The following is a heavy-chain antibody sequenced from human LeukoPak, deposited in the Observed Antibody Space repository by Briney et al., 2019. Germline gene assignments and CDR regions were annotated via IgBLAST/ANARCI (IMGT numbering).Heavy chain of an antibody. J-gene: IGHJ6*02. CDR3: PREGMATYGMDV. D-gene: IGHD5-24*01. CDR1: GFTFSSYG. V-gene: IGHV3-33*01. Sequence: PGGSLRLSCAASGFTFSSYGMHWVRQAPGKGLEWVAVIWYDGSNKYYADSVKGRFTISRDNSKNTLYLQMNSLRAEDTAVYYCPREGMATYGMDVWGQGTTVTVSS. CDR2: IWYDGSNK.